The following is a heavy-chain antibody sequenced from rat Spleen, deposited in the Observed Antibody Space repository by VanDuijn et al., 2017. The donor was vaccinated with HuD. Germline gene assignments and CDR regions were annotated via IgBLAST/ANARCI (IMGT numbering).Heavy chain of an antibody. CDR2: IIYDGSGT. CDR3: TRGGFYRY. CDR1: GFTFSSFA. D-gene: IGHD1-3*01. Sequence: EVQLVESGGGLVQPGRSLKLSCAASGFTFSSFAMAWVRQAPKKGPEWVATIIYDGSGTYYRDSVRGRFTISRDNAKSTLFLQMNSLKSEDTATYYCTRGGFYRYWGQGVMVTVSS. J-gene: IGHJ2*01. V-gene: IGHV5-29*01.